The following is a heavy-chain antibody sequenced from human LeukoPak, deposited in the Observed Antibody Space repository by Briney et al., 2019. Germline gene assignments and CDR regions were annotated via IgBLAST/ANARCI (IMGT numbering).Heavy chain of an antibody. J-gene: IGHJ3*02. D-gene: IGHD1-26*01. V-gene: IGHV3-48*01. CDR3: ASYGSGSYYLRDAFDI. CDR1: GFTFSSYS. Sequence: GGSLRLSCAASGFTFSSYSMNWVRQAPGKGLEWVSYISSSSSTIYYADSVKGRFTISRGNAKNSLYLQMNSLRAEDTAVYYCASYGSGSYYLRDAFDIWGQGTMVTVSS. CDR2: ISSSSSTI.